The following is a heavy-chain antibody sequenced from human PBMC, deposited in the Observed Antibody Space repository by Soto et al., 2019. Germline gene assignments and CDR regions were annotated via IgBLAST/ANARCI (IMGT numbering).Heavy chain of an antibody. CDR1: GFTFSSYA. J-gene: IGHJ5*02. CDR3: AKDSAEAATGWFGT. V-gene: IGHV3-23*01. Sequence: EVQLLESGGGLVQPGGSLRLSCAASGFTFSSYAMTWVRQAPGKGLEWVSIVRGSGDRTYYAASVKGRFTISRDNSKNTLYLQMNSLRAEDTAVYYCAKDSAEAATGWFGTWGQGTLVTVSS. D-gene: IGHD6-13*01. CDR2: VRGSGDRT.